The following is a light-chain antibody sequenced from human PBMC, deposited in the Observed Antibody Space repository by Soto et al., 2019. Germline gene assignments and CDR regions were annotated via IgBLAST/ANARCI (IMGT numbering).Light chain of an antibody. Sequence: IVMTQSPATLSVSPGETVTLSCRASQSVSRNVAWYQQRPGQPPRLLIFDASTMATGVPARFTGRGSGTEFTLTINSLQSDDFALYYCQQYSDWPPVTFGGGTKV. V-gene: IGKV3D-15*01. CDR3: QQYSDWPPVT. J-gene: IGKJ4*01. CDR2: DAS. CDR1: QSVSRN.